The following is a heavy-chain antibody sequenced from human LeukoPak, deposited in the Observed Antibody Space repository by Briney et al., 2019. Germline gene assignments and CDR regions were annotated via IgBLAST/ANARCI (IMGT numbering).Heavy chain of an antibody. CDR3: ARHEVTTPY. V-gene: IGHV4-38-2*01. D-gene: IGHD5-18*01. J-gene: IGHJ4*02. Sequence: SETLSLTCAVSGYSISSGYYCGWIRQPPGKGLEWIASIYHSGRTYYKPSLKSRVTISVDTSKNHFYLKLSSVTAADTAVYYCARHEVTTPYWGQGTLVTVSS. CDR2: IYHSGRT. CDR1: GYSISSGYY.